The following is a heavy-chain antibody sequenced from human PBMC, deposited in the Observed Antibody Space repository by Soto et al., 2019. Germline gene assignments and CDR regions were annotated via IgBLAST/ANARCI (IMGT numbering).Heavy chain of an antibody. CDR3: VRGDNWNDEASDY. D-gene: IGHD1-1*01. V-gene: IGHV3-33*01. CDR1: GFMFSNHG. CDR2: IWSNGNNR. Sequence: QVQLVESGGGVVQPGRSLRLSCAASGFMFSNHGMHWVRQAPGKGLEWVAVIWSNGNNRYYAYSVKGRFSISRDNSKNTVYLQMNSLRAEDTAVYYCVRGDNWNDEASDYWGQGTLVTVSS. J-gene: IGHJ4*02.